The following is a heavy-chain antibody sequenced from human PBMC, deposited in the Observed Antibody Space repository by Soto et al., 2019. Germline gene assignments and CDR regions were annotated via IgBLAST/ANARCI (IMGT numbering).Heavy chain of an antibody. CDR2: IFYSGTT. V-gene: IGHV4-31*03. CDR3: ARVPDY. D-gene: IGHD2-2*01. Sequence: QSLTCTVSGGSINSGVYYWSWIRQHPGKGLEWIGYIFYSGTTYYNPSLKSRVTISVDTSKNQFSLKLSSVTAADTAVYYCARVPDYWGQGILVTVSS. J-gene: IGHJ4*02. CDR1: GGSINSGVYY.